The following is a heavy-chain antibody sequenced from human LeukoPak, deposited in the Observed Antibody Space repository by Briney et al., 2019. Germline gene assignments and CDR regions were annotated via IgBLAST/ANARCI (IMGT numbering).Heavy chain of an antibody. Sequence: GASVKVSCKASGYTFTSYDINWVRQATGQGLEWMGWMNPNSGNTGYAQKFQGRVTMTEDTSTDTAYMELSSLRSEDAAVYYCATDFSGVVMPFHWGQGTLVTVSS. CDR2: MNPNSGNT. D-gene: IGHD2-21*01. CDR1: GYTFTSYD. CDR3: ATDFSGVVMPFH. V-gene: IGHV1-8*01. J-gene: IGHJ4*02.